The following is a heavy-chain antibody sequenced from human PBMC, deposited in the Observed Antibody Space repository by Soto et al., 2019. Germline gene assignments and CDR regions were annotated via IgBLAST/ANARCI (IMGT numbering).Heavy chain of an antibody. Sequence: QVQLVQSGAEVKKPGASVKVSCKASGYTFTSYGISWVRQAPGQGLEWMGWISAYNGNTNYAQKRQGRVTMTTDTSTSTAYMELRSRRSADTAVYYCGRAELETETYYAYYAMDVWGQGTTVTVSS. CDR2: ISAYNGNT. CDR1: GYTFTSYG. CDR3: GRAELETETYYAYYAMDV. D-gene: IGHD1-1*01. V-gene: IGHV1-18*01. J-gene: IGHJ6*02.